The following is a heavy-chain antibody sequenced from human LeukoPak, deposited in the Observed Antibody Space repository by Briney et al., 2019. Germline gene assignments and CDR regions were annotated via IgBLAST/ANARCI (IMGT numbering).Heavy chain of an antibody. CDR2: INDDGSAT. CDR3: AREILAPGRTHDY. J-gene: IGHJ4*02. V-gene: IGHV3-74*01. CDR1: GFTFSSYG. Sequence: PGGSLRLSCAASGFTFSSYGMNWVRQAPGKGLEWVSRINDDGSATFYADSVKGRFTISRDNAKNTLFLQMNSLSAEDTALYYCAREILAPGRTHDYWGQGTLVTVSS.